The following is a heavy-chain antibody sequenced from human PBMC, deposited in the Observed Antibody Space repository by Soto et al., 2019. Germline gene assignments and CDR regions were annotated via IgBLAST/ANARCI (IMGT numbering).Heavy chain of an antibody. V-gene: IGHV3-48*03. J-gene: IGHJ6*02. CDR1: GFSFSTYE. CDR3: ARYKSLVNGMDV. Sequence: EVQLVESGGGLIQPGGSLRLSCVASGFSFSTYEMNWVRQAPGKGLEWVSYISSSGTIYYADAVKGRFTISRDNVKNSLFLHMSDLSADDTAVYYCARYKSLVNGMDVWGQGTTVSVSS. D-gene: IGHD1-20*01. CDR2: ISSSGTI.